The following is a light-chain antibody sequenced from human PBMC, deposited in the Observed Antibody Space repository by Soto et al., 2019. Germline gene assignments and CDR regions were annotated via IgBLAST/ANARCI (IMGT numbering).Light chain of an antibody. CDR2: DAS. CDR1: QSISTW. Sequence: DIQITQSPSTLPASVGDRVTITCRASQSISTWLAWYQRKPGQAPKLLIYDASTLESGVPSRFTGSGSETDFTLTISSLQPDDFATYYCQQYESFSRTFGQGTRVEI. V-gene: IGKV1-5*01. J-gene: IGKJ1*01. CDR3: QQYESFSRT.